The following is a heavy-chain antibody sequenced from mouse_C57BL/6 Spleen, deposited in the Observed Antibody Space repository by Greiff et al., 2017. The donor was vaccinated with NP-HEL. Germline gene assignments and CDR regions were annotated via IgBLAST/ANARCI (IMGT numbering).Heavy chain of an antibody. CDR2: ISDGGSYT. Sequence: DVHLVESGGGLVKPGGSLKLSCAASGFTFSSYAMSWVRQTPEKRLEWVATISDGGSYTYYPDNVKGRFTISRDNAKNNLYLQMSHLKSEDTAMYYCARASDDDYDYWGQGTTLTVSS. CDR3: ARASDDDYDY. CDR1: GFTFSSYA. V-gene: IGHV5-4*01. D-gene: IGHD2-3*01. J-gene: IGHJ2*01.